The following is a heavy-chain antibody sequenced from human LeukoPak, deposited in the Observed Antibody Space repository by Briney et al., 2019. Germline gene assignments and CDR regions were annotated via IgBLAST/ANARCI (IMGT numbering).Heavy chain of an antibody. CDR3: ARLWIVATWFDA. D-gene: IGHD2-2*03. CDR1: NGSMTSDSYY. V-gene: IGHV4-39*02. CDR2: IFYSGKT. J-gene: IGHJ5*02. Sequence: SETLSLTCSVSNGSMTSDSYYWAWVRQPPGKGLEWIGSIFYSGKTYYSASLKSRVTASLDTSKKNFSLRLSSVTAADTAVYYCARLWIVATWFDAWGQGALVTVSS.